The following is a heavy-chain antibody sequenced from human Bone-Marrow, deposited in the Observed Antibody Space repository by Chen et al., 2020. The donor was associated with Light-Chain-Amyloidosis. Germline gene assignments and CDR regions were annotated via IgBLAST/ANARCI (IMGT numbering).Heavy chain of an antibody. J-gene: IGHJ4*02. CDR3: TRLGSGSYSVAY. D-gene: IGHD1-26*01. V-gene: IGHV3-73*02. Sequence: EVQLVESGGGLVQPGGSLKLSCAASGFTFSGSAMHWDRQASGKGLAWVGRIRSKANSYATAYAASVKGRFTISRDDSKNTAYLQMNSLKTEDTAVYYCTRLGSGSYSVAYWGQGTLVTVSS. CDR1: GFTFSGSA. CDR2: IRSKANSYAT.